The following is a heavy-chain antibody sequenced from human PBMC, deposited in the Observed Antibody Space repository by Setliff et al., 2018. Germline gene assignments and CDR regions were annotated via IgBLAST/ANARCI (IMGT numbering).Heavy chain of an antibody. CDR1: GYSFTSYW. CDR2: IYPGDSDT. CDR3: ARESYDSSGYIYYYGMDV. D-gene: IGHD3-22*01. Sequence: GESLKISCKGSGYSFTSYWIGWVRQMPGKGLEWMGIIYPGDSDTRYSPSFQGQVTISADKSISTAYLQWSSLKASDTAMYYCARESYDSSGYIYYYGMDVWGQGTTVTVSS. J-gene: IGHJ6*02. V-gene: IGHV5-51*01.